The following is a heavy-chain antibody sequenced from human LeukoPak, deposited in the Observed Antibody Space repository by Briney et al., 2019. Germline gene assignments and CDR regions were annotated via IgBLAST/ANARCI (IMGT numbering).Heavy chain of an antibody. V-gene: IGHV1-2*02. CDR1: GYTFTGYY. D-gene: IGHD2-21*02. CDR2: INPSSGGT. CDR3: ARQYCGGDCFVDY. Sequence: ASVNVSCKASGYTFTGYYMHWVRQAPGQGLEWMGWINPSSGGTNYAQKFQGRVTMTRDTSISTAYMELSRLRSDDTAVYYCARQYCGGDCFVDYWGQGTLVTVSS. J-gene: IGHJ4*02.